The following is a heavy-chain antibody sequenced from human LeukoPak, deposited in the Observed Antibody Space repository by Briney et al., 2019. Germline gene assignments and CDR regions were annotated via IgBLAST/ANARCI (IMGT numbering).Heavy chain of an antibody. CDR2: ISWNSGSI. V-gene: IGHV3-9*01. CDR1: GFTFDDYA. Sequence: GGSLRLSCAASGFTFDDYAMHWVRQAPGKGLEWVSGISWNSGSIVYADSVKGRFTISRHNAKNSLYLQMNSLRAEDTALYYCAKGTDNWNSPLDYWGQGTLVTVSS. J-gene: IGHJ4*02. CDR3: AKGTDNWNSPLDY. D-gene: IGHD1-7*01.